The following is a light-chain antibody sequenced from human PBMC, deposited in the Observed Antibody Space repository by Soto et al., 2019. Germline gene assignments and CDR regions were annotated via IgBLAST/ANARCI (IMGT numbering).Light chain of an antibody. J-gene: IGKJ1*01. V-gene: IGKV3-15*01. Sequence: EIVMTQSPATLSVSPGERANLSCRTSQSVSSNLAWYQQKPGQAPRLLIYGASTRATGIPARFSGSGSGTEFTLTISSLQSEDFAVYYCQQYNNWPMTFGQGTKV. CDR2: GAS. CDR1: QSVSSN. CDR3: QQYNNWPMT.